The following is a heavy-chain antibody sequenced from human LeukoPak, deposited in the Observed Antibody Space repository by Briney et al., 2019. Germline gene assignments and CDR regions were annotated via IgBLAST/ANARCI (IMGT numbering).Heavy chain of an antibody. CDR3: ARTSRYCSGGSCYGVLFDY. Sequence: PSETLSLTCTVSGGSISSYYWSWIRQPPGKGLEWIGYIYYSGSTNYNPSIKSRVTISVDTSKNQFSLKLSSVTAADTAVYYCARTSRYCSGGSCYGVLFDYWGQGTLVTVSS. CDR1: GGSISSYY. J-gene: IGHJ4*02. CDR2: IYYSGST. V-gene: IGHV4-59*08. D-gene: IGHD2-15*01.